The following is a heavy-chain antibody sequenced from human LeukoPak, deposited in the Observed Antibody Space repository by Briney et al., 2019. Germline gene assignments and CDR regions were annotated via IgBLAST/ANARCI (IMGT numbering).Heavy chain of an antibody. CDR3: AREGPYYFDY. CDR2: ISYDGSNK. CDR1: GFTFSSYA. J-gene: IGHJ4*02. V-gene: IGHV3-30*04. Sequence: GGSLRLSCAASGFTFSSYAMHWVRQAPGKGLEWVAVISYDGSNKYYADSVKGRFTISRDNSKNTPYLQMNSLRAEDTAVFYCAREGPYYFDYWGQGTLVTVSS.